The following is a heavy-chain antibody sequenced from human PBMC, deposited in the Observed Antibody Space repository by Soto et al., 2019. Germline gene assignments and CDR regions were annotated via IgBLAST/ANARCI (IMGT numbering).Heavy chain of an antibody. J-gene: IGHJ4*02. CDR2: IHNSRGT. CDR1: GDSISNYW. CDR3: ATYRVRRI. V-gene: IGHV4-59*01. D-gene: IGHD2-2*02. Sequence: QVQLQESVPGLVKPSETLSLTCTGSGDSISNYWWSWVRQPPGKGLEWIVYIHNSRGTNYSPFFKSRATMSIDMSNSQFSLKLSSGTATNTAVYYCATYRVRRIWGQGTLITVSS.